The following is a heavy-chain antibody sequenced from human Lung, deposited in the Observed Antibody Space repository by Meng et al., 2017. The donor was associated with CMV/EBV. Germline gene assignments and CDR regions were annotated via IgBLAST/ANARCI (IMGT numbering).Heavy chain of an antibody. CDR1: GGSISSSSYY. CDR3: ARTSSSGLTPFDP. J-gene: IGHJ5*02. V-gene: IGHV4-39*01. D-gene: IGHD6-19*01. Sequence: GSLRLXCTVSGGSISSSSYYWGWIRQPPGKGLEWIGSIYYSGSTYYNPSLKSRVTISVDTSKNQFSLKLSSVTAADTAVYYCARTSSSGLTPFDPWGPGTXVTVSS. CDR2: IYYSGST.